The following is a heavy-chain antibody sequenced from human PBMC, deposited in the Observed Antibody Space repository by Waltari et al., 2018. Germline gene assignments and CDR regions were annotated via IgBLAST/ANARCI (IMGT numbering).Heavy chain of an antibody. CDR1: DGSMSSYY. V-gene: IGHV4-59*01. CDR2: IYDSGST. CDR3: ARGFYGDYIVWFDP. J-gene: IGHJ5*02. Sequence: QVQLQESGPGLVRPSETLSLTCTVSDGSMSSYYWTWIRQPPGKGLEWIGSIYDSGSTNYNPSLKSRVTISADTSKNQCSLKVSSVTAADTAVYYCARGFYGDYIVWFDPWGQGTLVTVSS. D-gene: IGHD4-17*01.